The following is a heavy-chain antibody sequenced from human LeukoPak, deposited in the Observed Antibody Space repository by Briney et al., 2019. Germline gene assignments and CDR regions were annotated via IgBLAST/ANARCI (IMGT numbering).Heavy chain of an antibody. CDR1: GYTFTGYY. J-gene: IGHJ4*02. D-gene: IGHD2-2*01. Sequence: ASVKVSCKASGYTFTGYYMHWVRQAPGQGLEWMGWINPNSGGTNYAQKFQGRVTMTRDTSISTAYMELSRLRSDDTAVYYCAREQYCSSTSCYYFDYWGQGTLVTVSS. CDR3: AREQYCSSTSCYYFDY. V-gene: IGHV1-2*02. CDR2: INPNSGGT.